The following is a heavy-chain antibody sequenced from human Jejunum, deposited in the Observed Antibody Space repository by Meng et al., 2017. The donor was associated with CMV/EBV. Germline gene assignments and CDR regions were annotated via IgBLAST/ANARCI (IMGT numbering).Heavy chain of an antibody. CDR1: YT. CDR2: VIPILDKA. CDR3: ARDTVVYCRIDCYGNRFDS. D-gene: IGHD2-21*01. V-gene: IGHV1-69*08. Sequence: YTLSGVRQAPGQGLEWMGRVIPILDKANYAQSFQGRVTITADRYTTPAYMELSSLTSEDTAVYFCARDTVVYCRIDCYGNRFDSWGQGTLVTVSS. J-gene: IGHJ5*01.